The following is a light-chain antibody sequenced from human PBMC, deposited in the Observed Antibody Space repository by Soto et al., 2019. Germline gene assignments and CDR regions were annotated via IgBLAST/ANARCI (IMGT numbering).Light chain of an antibody. CDR1: QNITRW. J-gene: IGKJ4*01. Sequence: DIQMTQSPSTLSTSIGDRVTITCRASQNITRWLAWYPQKPGKAPKLLIYQASTLESGVPSRFSGSGSGTEFSLTISSLQPDDFATYYCQQFKNYPLTFGGGTKVDIK. CDR2: QAS. CDR3: QQFKNYPLT. V-gene: IGKV1-5*03.